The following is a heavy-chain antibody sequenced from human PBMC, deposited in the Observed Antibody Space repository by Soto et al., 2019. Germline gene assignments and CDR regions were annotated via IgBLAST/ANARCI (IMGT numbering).Heavy chain of an antibody. CDR2: ISYSGNT. D-gene: IGHD2-8*01. V-gene: IGHV4-59*01. CDR3: ARAPMVLSRSYFDS. CDR1: GGSISNFY. J-gene: IGHJ4*02. Sequence: QVHLRESGPGLVKPSETLSLSCTVSGGSISNFYWSWIRQPPGKGLEWIGYISYSGNTNYNPSRKRRVSISVDTSKNQLSLNLTSVTAADTAVYYCARAPMVLSRSYFDSWGQGTPVTVSS.